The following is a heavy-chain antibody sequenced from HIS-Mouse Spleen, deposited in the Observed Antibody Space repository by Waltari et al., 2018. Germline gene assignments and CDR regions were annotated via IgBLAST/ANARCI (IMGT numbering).Heavy chain of an antibody. CDR1: GYTFPSYA. J-gene: IGHJ5*02. CDR2: MNPNSGNT. D-gene: IGHD5-18*01. V-gene: IGHV1-8*01. Sequence: VQLVQSGAEVKKPGASVKVPCQAAGYTFPSYALNVVRQAPAHGLEWMGWMNPNSGNTGYAQKFQGRVTMTRNTSISTAYMELSSLRSEDTAVYYCARIGSHRRGYSYGYWFDPWGQGTLVTVSS. CDR3: ARIGSHRRGYSYGYWFDP.